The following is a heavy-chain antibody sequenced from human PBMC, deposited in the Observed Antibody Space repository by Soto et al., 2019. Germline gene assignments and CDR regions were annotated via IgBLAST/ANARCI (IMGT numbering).Heavy chain of an antibody. CDR2: IYFTGNT. CDR1: GGSVSSGSYF. V-gene: IGHV4-61*01. D-gene: IGHD2-21*02. J-gene: IGHJ4*02. CDR3: AKFRGQAYGDYYLDS. Sequence: PSETLSLTCTVSGGSVSSGSYFWSWMRQAPGKGLEWIGHIYFTGNTNYNPSLKSRVTMSVDTSKHQFSLNLSSVTAADTAVYYCAKFRGQAYGDYYLDSWGQGTLVTVSS.